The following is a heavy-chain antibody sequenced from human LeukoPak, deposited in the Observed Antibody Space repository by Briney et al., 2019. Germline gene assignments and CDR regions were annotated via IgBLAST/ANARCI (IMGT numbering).Heavy chain of an antibody. CDR2: IIPIFGTA. V-gene: IGHV1-69*01. CDR3: ARGKLWSAPHYYYYYYGMDV. Sequence: SVKVSCKASGGTFSSYAISWVRQAPGQGLEWMGGIIPIFGTANYAQKFQSRVTITADESTSTAYMELSSLRSEDTAVYYCARGKLWSAPHYYYYYYGMDVWGQGTTVTVSS. CDR1: GGTFSSYA. J-gene: IGHJ6*02. D-gene: IGHD5-18*01.